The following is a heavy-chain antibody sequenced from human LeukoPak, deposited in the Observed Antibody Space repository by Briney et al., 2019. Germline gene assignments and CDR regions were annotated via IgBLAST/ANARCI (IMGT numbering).Heavy chain of an antibody. J-gene: IGHJ4*02. V-gene: IGHV4-4*07. CDR3: ARDPTTVTTIFDS. CDR2: IYPGEGIYATATT. CDR1: GVSISAYY. Sequence: SETLSLTCSVSGVSISAYYWSWIRQFAGNRLEWIGRIYPGEGIYATATTSYNPSFKSRVTMSGDTSKNQLSLKLSSVTAADTAVYYCARDPTTVTTIFDSWGQGILVTVSS. D-gene: IGHD4-11*01.